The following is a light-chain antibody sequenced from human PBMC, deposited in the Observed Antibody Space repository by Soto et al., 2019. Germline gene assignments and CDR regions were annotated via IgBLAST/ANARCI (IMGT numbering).Light chain of an antibody. CDR1: QSVRSY. J-gene: IGKJ1*01. CDR2: DAS. Sequence: EIVLTQSPATLSLSPGERATLSCGASQSVRSYLAWYQQKPGQAPRLLIYDASTRATGIPARFSGSGSGTEFTLTISSLQSEDFAVYYCQQYNDWPRTFGQGTKVDIK. V-gene: IGKV3-15*01. CDR3: QQYNDWPRT.